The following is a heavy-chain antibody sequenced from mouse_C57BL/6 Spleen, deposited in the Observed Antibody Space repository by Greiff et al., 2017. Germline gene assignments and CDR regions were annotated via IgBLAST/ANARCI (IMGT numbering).Heavy chain of an antibody. CDR3: TAYGYDGYAMDD. CDR2: IDPETGGT. CDR1: GYTFTDYE. J-gene: IGHJ4*01. D-gene: IGHD2-2*01. V-gene: IGHV1-15*01. Sequence: QVQLQQSGAELVRPGASVTLSCKASGYTFTDYEMHWVKQTPVHGLEWIGAIDPETGGTAYNQKFKGKAILTADKSSSTAYMELRSLTSEDSAVYCCTAYGYDGYAMDDWGQGTSVTVSS.